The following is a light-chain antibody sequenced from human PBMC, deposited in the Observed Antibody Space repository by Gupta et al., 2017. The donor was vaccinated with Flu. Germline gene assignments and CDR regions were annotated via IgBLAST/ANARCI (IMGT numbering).Light chain of an antibody. CDR2: EVS. CDR3: SSYTRSSTL. Sequence: QSALTQPASVSGSPGQSITISCTGTSSDVGGYNYVSWYQQHPGKAPKLMIYEVSNRPSGVSNRFSGSKSGNTASLTISGLQAEDESDYYCSSYTRSSTLFGTWTKVTVL. CDR1: SSDVGGYNY. V-gene: IGLV2-14*01. J-gene: IGLJ1*01.